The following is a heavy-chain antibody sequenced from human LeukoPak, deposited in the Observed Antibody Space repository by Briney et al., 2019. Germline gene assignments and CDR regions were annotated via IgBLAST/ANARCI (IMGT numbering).Heavy chain of an antibody. CDR3: AKDQGSSSGYYYYYGVDV. CDR2: ISYDGSNK. Sequence: PGRSLRLSCAASGFTFSSYGMHWVRQAPGKGLEWVAVISYDGSNKYYADSVKGRFTISRDNSKNTLYLQMNSLRAEDTAVYYCAKDQGSSSGYYYYYGVDVWGQGTTVTVSS. CDR1: GFTFSSYG. V-gene: IGHV3-30*18. J-gene: IGHJ6*02. D-gene: IGHD6-6*01.